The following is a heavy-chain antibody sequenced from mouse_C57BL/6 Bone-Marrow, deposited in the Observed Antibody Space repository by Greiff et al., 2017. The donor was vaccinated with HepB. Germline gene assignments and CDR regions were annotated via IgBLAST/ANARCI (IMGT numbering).Heavy chain of an antibody. Sequence: VQLVESGAELARPGASVKMSCKASGYTFTSYTMHWVKQRPGQGLEWIGYINPSSGYTKYNQKFKDKATLTADKSSSTAYMQLSSLTSEDSAVYYCARRSTMVTTAWFAYWGQGTLVTVSA. V-gene: IGHV1-4*01. CDR2: INPSSGYT. J-gene: IGHJ3*01. CDR3: ARRSTMVTTAWFAY. D-gene: IGHD2-2*01. CDR1: GYTFTSYT.